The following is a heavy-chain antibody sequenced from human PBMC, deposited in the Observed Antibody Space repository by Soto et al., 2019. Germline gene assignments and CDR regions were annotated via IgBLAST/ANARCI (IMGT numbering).Heavy chain of an antibody. J-gene: IGHJ4*02. CDR1: GFTFNNYA. V-gene: IGHV3-23*01. D-gene: IGHD3-10*01. Sequence: EVQLLESGGGLVQPGGSLRLSCAASGFTFNNYAMTWVREAPGKGLEWVSAFSGGGDTTSYADSVKARFTVSRDASKHTLYLKMSSLRAEDTALYYCAKGRGGSGSLTPRVDFLGQGTLVTVSS. CDR3: AKGRGGSGSLTPRVDF. CDR2: FSGGGDTT.